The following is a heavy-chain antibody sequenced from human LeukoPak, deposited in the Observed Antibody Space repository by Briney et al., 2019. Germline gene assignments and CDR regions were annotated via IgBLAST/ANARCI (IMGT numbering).Heavy chain of an antibody. Sequence: SETLSLTCTVSGGSIRSYFWGWVRQPAGKGLEWIGRIYTTGATFYNPSLKTRLTMSIDTSRNQFSLRLTSVVAADTAVYYCARQGYTASYYFLDYWSQVTVVTVSS. D-gene: IGHD1-26*01. V-gene: IGHV4-4*07. J-gene: IGHJ4*02. CDR3: ARQGYTASYYFLDY. CDR2: IYTTGAT. CDR1: GGSIRSYF.